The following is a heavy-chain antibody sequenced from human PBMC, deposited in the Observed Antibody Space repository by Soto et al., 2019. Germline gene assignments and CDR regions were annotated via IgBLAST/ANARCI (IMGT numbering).Heavy chain of an antibody. D-gene: IGHD6-13*01. V-gene: IGHV4-31*03. CDR2: IYYSGST. CDR1: GGSISSGGYY. J-gene: IGHJ5*02. CDR3: ARDLGQQLAQGNWFDP. Sequence: PSETLSLTCTVSGGSISSGGYYWSWIRQHPGKGLEWIGYIYYSGSTYYNPSLKSRVTISVDTSKNQFPLRLSSVTAADTAVYYCARDLGQQLAQGNWFDPWGQGTLVTVSS.